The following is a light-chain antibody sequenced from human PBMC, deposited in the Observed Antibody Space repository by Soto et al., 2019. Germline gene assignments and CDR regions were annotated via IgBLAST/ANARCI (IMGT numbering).Light chain of an antibody. CDR1: QSVSGY. J-gene: IGKJ1*01. Sequence: EIVITQSPATLSVSAGDRVTLSCRASQSVSGYLDWFQQKPGQAPRLVLQRIFIRAIGVPARFSGSGSETEFTLTISGLQSEDAGVYYCLQHYAWPWTFGQGTKVDIK. V-gene: IGKV3-15*01. CDR2: RIF. CDR3: LQHYAWPWT.